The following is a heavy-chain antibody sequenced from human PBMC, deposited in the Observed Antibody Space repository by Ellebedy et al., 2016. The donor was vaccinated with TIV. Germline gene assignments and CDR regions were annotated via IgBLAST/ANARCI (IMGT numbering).Heavy chain of an antibody. CDR1: GFTFSSYA. CDR2: ISGSGGST. Sequence: GESLKISXAASGFTFSSYAMSWVRQPPGKGLEWVSAISGSGGSTYYADSVKGRFTISRDNSKNTLYLQMNSLKAEDTAVYYCAKESVVLLRGAFIDYWGQGTLVTVSS. CDR3: AKESVVLLRGAFIDY. J-gene: IGHJ4*02. V-gene: IGHV3-23*01. D-gene: IGHD3-10*01.